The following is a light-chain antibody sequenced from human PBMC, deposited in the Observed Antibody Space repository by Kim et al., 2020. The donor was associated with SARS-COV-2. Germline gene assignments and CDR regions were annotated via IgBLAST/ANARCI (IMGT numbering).Light chain of an antibody. CDR3: LQLDTDPPIT. V-gene: IGKV1-9*01. CDR2: ATS. Sequence: IQLTQSPSSLSASVGDRVTITCLASQVIANYLAWYQQKPGSAPKLLIYATSTLQIGVPSRFSGSGSGTDFTLTISSLQPEDFATYYCLQLDTDPPITFGQGARLEIK. CDR1: QVIANY. J-gene: IGKJ5*01.